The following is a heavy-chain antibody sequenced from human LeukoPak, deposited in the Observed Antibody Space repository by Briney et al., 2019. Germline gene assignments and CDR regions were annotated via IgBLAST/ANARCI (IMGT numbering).Heavy chain of an antibody. CDR3: ASMVPGRHEKGIWFDP. V-gene: IGHV7-4-1*02. J-gene: IGHJ5*02. CDR1: GYTFTSYA. Sequence: ASVKVSCKASGYTFTSYAMNWVRQAPGQGLEWMGWINTNTGNPTYAQGFTGRFVFSLDTSVSTAYLQISSLKAEDTAVYYCASMVPGRHEKGIWFDPWGQGTLVTVSS. D-gene: IGHD3-10*01. CDR2: INTNTGNP.